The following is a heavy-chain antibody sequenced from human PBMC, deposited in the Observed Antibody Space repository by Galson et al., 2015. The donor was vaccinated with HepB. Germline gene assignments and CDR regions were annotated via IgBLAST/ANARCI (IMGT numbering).Heavy chain of an antibody. Sequence: QSGAEVKKPGESLKISCKGSGYSFTSYWIGWVRQMPGKGLEWMGIIYPGDSDTRYSPSFQGQVTISADKSISTAYLQWSSLKASDTAMYYCARHALCYYGSGSYWNYYYGMDVWGQGTTVTVSS. V-gene: IGHV5-51*01. CDR3: ARHALCYYGSGSYWNYYYGMDV. CDR2: IYPGDSDT. D-gene: IGHD3-10*01. CDR1: GYSFTSYW. J-gene: IGHJ6*02.